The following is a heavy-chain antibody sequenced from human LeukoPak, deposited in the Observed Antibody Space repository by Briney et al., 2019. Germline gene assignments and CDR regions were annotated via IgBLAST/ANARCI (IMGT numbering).Heavy chain of an antibody. V-gene: IGHV3-49*04. Sequence: GGSLRLSCTASGFTFGDHAMNWVRQAPGKGLEWVGFISSKAYGGTTEYAASVTGRFTISRDDSKSIAYLQMDSLKTEDTAVYYCIRQYYHYWGQGTLVTVSS. CDR2: ISSKAYGGTT. D-gene: IGHD2/OR15-2a*01. CDR1: GFTFGDHA. CDR3: IRQYYHY. J-gene: IGHJ4*02.